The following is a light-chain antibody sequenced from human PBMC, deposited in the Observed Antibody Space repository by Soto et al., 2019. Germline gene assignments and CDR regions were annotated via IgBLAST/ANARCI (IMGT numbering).Light chain of an antibody. CDR1: QSVSSY. Sequence: EIVLTQSPATLSLSPGERATLSCRASQSVSSYLAWYQQKPGQAPRLLIYDASNRATGVPDRFSGSGSGTDYTLTISRLEPEDFAVYYCQQYGNLPLTFGGGTKVDIK. V-gene: IGKV3-11*01. CDR3: QQYGNLPLT. CDR2: DAS. J-gene: IGKJ4*01.